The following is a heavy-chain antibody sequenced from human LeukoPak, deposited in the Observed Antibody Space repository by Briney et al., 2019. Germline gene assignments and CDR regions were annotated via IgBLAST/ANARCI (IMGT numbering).Heavy chain of an antibody. V-gene: IGHV3-11*01. CDR2: ITDSGSSI. D-gene: IGHD3-9*01. CDR1: GFTFRDYN. J-gene: IGHJ6*02. Sequence: GGSLRLSCAASGFTFRDYNMNWVRQAPGQGLEWVSYITDSGSSIHYADSVNGRFTISRDNAKNSLYLQMNSPRAEDSAVYYCARSIGLTGGGVDVWGRGTTVTVSS. CDR3: ARSIGLTGGGVDV.